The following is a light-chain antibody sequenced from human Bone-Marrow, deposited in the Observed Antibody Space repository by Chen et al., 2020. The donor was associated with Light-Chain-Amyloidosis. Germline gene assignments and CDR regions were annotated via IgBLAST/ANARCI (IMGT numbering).Light chain of an antibody. CDR1: QNVFIN. J-gene: IGKJ4*01. V-gene: IGKV3-15*01. Sequence: EIDLTQSPATLSVSPGEGATLSCRASQNVFINLAWYQQKPGQAPRLLIYGASMRAMGVPARVSGGGSGTEFTLTNSSLQPEDAAVDYWQQENQWPPLTFGGGTKVEI. CDR2: GAS. CDR3: QQENQWPPLT.